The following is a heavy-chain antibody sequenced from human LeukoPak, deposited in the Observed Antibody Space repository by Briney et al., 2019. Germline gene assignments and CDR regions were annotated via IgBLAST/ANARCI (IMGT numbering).Heavy chain of an antibody. CDR2: INNDGSLT. J-gene: IGHJ4*02. CDR3: ARPGIALAVDY. CDR1: GSTFSSYR. V-gene: IGHV3-74*01. D-gene: IGHD6-13*01. Sequence: GGSLRLSCAASGSTFSSYRMHWVRQTPGKGLVWVSRINNDGSLTNYADSVKGRFTISRDNAKNTLYLQMNSLIAEDTAVYYCARPGIALAVDYWGQGALVTVSS.